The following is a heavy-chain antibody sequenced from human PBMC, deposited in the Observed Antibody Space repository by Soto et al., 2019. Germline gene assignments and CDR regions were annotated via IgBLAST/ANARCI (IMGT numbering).Heavy chain of an antibody. J-gene: IGHJ6*02. D-gene: IGHD2-15*01. CDR2: IIPIFGTA. CDR3: ARDLGYCSGGSCFYYYGMDV. V-gene: IGHV1-69*06. Sequence: GASVKVSCKASGGTFSSYAISWVRQAPGQGLEWMGGIIPIFGTANYAQKFQGRVTITADKSTSTAYMELSSLRSEDTAVYYCARDLGYCSGGSCFYYYGMDVWGQGTTVTVSS. CDR1: GGTFSSYA.